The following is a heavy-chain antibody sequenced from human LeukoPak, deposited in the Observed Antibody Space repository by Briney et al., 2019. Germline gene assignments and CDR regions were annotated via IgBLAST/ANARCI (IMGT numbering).Heavy chain of an antibody. CDR3: ARGGLAYDSSGYYHPLNSYYFDY. CDR1: GFTFTSHD. D-gene: IGHD3-22*01. Sequence: ASVKVSCKASGFTFTSHDYNWVRQATGQGLEWMGWMNPNSGNTGYAQKFQGRVTMTRDTSITTVYMELSSLTSEDTAVYYCARGGLAYDSSGYYHPLNSYYFDYWGQGTLVTVSS. V-gene: IGHV1-8*01. CDR2: MNPNSGNT. J-gene: IGHJ4*02.